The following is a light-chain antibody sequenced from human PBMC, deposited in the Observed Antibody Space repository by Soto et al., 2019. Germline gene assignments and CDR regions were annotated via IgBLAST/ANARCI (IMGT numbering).Light chain of an antibody. CDR2: DAS. J-gene: IGKJ1*01. V-gene: IGKV1-5*01. Sequence: DIQMTQSPSTLSASVGDRFTITCRASQTINSWLAWYQQKPGKAPKVLIFDASSLKTGVPSRFSGSGSGTEFTLTISDLQPDDFATYYCQQYQSDTWTFGQGTKVDI. CDR1: QTINSW. CDR3: QQYQSDTWT.